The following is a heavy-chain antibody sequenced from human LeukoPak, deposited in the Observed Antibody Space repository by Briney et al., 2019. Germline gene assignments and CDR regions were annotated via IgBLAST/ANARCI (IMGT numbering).Heavy chain of an antibody. J-gene: IGHJ4*02. CDR3: ARESGSGNNDY. CDR2: NSSDNGNT. CDR1: GYTFTSYA. D-gene: IGHD1-26*01. Sequence: GASVKVSCKSSGYTFTSYAIHWLCQAPGQRLGLIGWNSSDNGNTKYSQIFQGKVPFLSNTSATKAYIELRSLRSEDAAVNYCARESGSGNNDYWGQRTGVTVPS. V-gene: IGHV1-3*01.